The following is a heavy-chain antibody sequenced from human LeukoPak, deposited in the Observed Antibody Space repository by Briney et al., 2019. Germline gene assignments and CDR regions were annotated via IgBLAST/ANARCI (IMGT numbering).Heavy chain of an antibody. CDR2: IYYSGST. D-gene: IGHD6-13*01. CDR3: ARPYSSSWPIDY. CDR1: GGSIGSSSYY. Sequence: SETLSLTCTVSGGSIGSSSYYWGWIRQPPGKGLEWIGSIYYSGSTYYNPSLKSRVTISVDTSKNQFSLKLSSVTAADTAVYYCARPYSSSWPIDYWGQGPLVTVSS. V-gene: IGHV4-39*01. J-gene: IGHJ4*02.